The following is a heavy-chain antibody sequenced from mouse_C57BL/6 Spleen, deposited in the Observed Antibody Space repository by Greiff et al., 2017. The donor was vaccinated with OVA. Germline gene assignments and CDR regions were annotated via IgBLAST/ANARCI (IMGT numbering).Heavy chain of an antibody. V-gene: IGHV1-82*01. CDR1: GYAFSSSW. CDR3: ARNSDY. J-gene: IGHJ2*01. CDR2: IYPGAGDT. Sequence: VQLQQSGPELVKPGASVKISCKASGYAFSSSWMNWVKQRPGKGLEWIGRIYPGAGDTNYNGKFKGKATLTADKSSSTAYMQLSSLTSDDSAVYFCARNSDYWGQGTTLTVSS.